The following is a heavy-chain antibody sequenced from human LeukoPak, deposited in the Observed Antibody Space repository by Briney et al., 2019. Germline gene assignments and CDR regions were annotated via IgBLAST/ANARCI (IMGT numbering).Heavy chain of an antibody. Sequence: PGGSLRLSCAASGFTFSSYWMSWVRQAPGKGLEWVANIKKDGSEKYYVDSVTGRFTISRDNAKTSLYLQMNSLRAEDTAVYYCAKVYYDSSGSNYFDYWGQGTLVTVSS. D-gene: IGHD3-22*01. CDR1: GFTFSSYW. V-gene: IGHV3-7*03. CDR3: AKVYYDSSGSNYFDY. J-gene: IGHJ4*02. CDR2: IKKDGSEK.